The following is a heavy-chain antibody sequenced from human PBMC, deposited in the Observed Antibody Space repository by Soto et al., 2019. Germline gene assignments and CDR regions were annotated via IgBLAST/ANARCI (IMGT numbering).Heavy chain of an antibody. CDR2: ISGSGGST. V-gene: IGHV3-23*01. Sequence: GGSLRLSCAASGFTFSSYAMSWVRQAPGKGLEWVSAISGSGGSTYYADSVKGRFTISRDNSKNTLYLQMNSLRAEDTAVYYCAIAPPSPVTTEVPGAFDIWGQGTMVTVSS. CDR3: AIAPPSPVTTEVPGAFDI. J-gene: IGHJ3*02. D-gene: IGHD4-17*01. CDR1: GFTFSSYA.